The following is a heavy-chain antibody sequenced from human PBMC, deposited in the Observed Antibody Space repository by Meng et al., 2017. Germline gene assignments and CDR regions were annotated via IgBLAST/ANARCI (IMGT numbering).Heavy chain of an antibody. D-gene: IGHD6-13*01. CDR3: ATGAAAADH. V-gene: IGHV3-15*01. Sequence: VQLVECGGGLVKPGGSLRLSCVASGLRFTDAWMSWVCQAPGKGLEWVGRIKRNRDGGTIDYAARVKGRFTISRDESKNTLYLQMDSLITEDTAVYFCATGAAAADHWGQGTLVTVSS. CDR1: GLRFTDAW. J-gene: IGHJ4*02. CDR2: IKRNRDGGTI.